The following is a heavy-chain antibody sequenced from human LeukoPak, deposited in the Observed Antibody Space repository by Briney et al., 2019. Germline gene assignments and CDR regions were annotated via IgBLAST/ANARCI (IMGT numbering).Heavy chain of an antibody. Sequence: SETLSLTCTVSGGSISSGDYYWSWIRQPPGKGLEWIGYIYYSGSTNYNPSLKSRVTISVDTSKNQFSLKLSSVTAADTAVYYCARERVGYYDRNFDYWGQGTLVTVSS. V-gene: IGHV4-61*08. CDR3: ARERVGYYDRNFDY. CDR1: GGSISSGDYY. D-gene: IGHD3-22*01. CDR2: IYYSGST. J-gene: IGHJ4*02.